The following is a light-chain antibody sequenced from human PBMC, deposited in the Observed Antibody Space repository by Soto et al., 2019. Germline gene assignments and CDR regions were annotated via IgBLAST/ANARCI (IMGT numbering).Light chain of an antibody. J-gene: IGKJ5*01. V-gene: IGKV3-20*01. CDR1: QSVSSSY. CDR3: QQYGSSPPIT. CDR2: GAS. Sequence: EIVLTQSPGTLSLYPGERATLSCRASQSVSSSYLAWYQQKPGQAPRLLIYGASSSATGIPDRFSGSGSGTDFTLTISRLEPEDFSVYYCQQYGSSPPITFGQGTRLEIK.